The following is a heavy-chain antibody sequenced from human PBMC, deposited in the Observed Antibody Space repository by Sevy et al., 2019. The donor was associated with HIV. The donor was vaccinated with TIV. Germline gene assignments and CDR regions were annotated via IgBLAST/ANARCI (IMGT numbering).Heavy chain of an antibody. CDR3: TRGSGIDYYEKGMDL. D-gene: IGHD3-10*01. CDR2: ISKSSSNI. CDR1: GSSFESFA. Sequence: GGSLRLSCAASGSSFESFAMNWVRQAPGKGLEWVAYISKSSSNIYYADSVKGRFTISRDNAKNSLFLQMNSLGAEDTAIYYCTRGSGIDYYEKGMDLWGQGTTVTVSS. V-gene: IGHV3-21*04. J-gene: IGHJ6*02.